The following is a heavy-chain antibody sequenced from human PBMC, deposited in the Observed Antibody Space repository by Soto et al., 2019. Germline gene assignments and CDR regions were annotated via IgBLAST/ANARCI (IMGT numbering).Heavy chain of an antibody. CDR2: ISFDGNYK. Sequence: QVQLVESGGGVVQPGRSLRISCAASGFTFSSYGMHWVRQAPGKGLEWLAVISFDGNYKYHADSVKGRFTISRDNSKNTLFLEMSSLRPEDTAVYYCVKDNLHSGSYENWSFDLWGRGTLVTVSS. J-gene: IGHJ2*01. CDR3: VKDNLHSGSYENWSFDL. CDR1: GFTFSSYG. V-gene: IGHV3-30*18. D-gene: IGHD1-26*01.